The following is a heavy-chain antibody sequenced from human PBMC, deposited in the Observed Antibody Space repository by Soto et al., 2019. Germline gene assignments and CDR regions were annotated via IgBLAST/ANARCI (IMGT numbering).Heavy chain of an antibody. J-gene: IGHJ6*04. CDR3: ARIALSASYYYYGMDV. D-gene: IGHD6-19*01. Sequence: SVKVSCKASGYTFISYAISWVRQPTRQGLQWIGGIIPIFGTANYAHKFQGRVTITADESTSTAYIELSSLRSEDTAVYYCARIALSASYYYYGMDVWGKGTTVTISS. CDR1: GYTFISYA. CDR2: IIPIFGTA. V-gene: IGHV1-69*01.